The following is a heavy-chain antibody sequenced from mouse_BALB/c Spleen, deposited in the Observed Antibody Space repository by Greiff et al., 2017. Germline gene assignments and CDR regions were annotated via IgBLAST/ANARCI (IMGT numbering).Heavy chain of an antibody. J-gene: IGHJ2*01. CDR1: GYAFTSYN. D-gene: IGHD1-1*01. V-gene: IGHV1S135*01. Sequence: VQLQQSGPELVKPGASVKVSCKASGYAFTSYNMYWVKQSHGKSLEWIGYIDPYNGGTSYNQKFKGKATLTVDKSSSTAYMHLNSLTSEDSAVYYCARNSYYGSSSYYFDYWGQGTTLTVSS. CDR3: ARNSYYGSSSYYFDY. CDR2: IDPYNGGT.